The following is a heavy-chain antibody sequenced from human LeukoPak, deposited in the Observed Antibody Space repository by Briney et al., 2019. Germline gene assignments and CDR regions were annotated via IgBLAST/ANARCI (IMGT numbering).Heavy chain of an antibody. V-gene: IGHV3-7*01. CDR1: GFTFSSYW. CDR2: IKQDGSEK. J-gene: IGHJ1*01. CDR3: ARDGEGTYDFWSGYSRAEYFQH. Sequence: PGGSLRLSCAASGFTFSSYWMSWVRQAPGKGLEWVANIKQDGSEKYYVDSVKGRFTISRDNAKNSLYLQMNSLRAEDTAVYYCARDGEGTYDFWSGYSRAEYFQHWGQGTLVTVSS. D-gene: IGHD3-3*01.